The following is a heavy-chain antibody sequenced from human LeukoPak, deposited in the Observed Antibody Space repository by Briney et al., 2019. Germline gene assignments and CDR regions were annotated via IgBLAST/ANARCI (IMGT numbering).Heavy chain of an antibody. CDR3: ARDPNSSDYYNSSGYYQLDAFDI. CDR1: GFTFSSYS. V-gene: IGHV3-48*01. CDR2: SSSSSSTI. D-gene: IGHD3-22*01. J-gene: IGHJ3*02. Sequence: GGSLRLSCAASGFTFSSYSMNWVRQAPGKGLEWVSYSSSSSSTIYYADSVKGRFTISRDNAKNSLYLQMNSLRAEDTAVYYCARDPNSSDYYNSSGYYQLDAFDIWGQGTMVTVSS.